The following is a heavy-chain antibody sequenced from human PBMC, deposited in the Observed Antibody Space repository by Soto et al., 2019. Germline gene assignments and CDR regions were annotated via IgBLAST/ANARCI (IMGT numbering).Heavy chain of an antibody. D-gene: IGHD2-2*01. V-gene: IGHV4-39*01. CDR2: IYYSGST. CDR3: GRQERNVVPNDFDS. CDR1: GGSISSSSYY. J-gene: IGHJ4*02. Sequence: SETLSLTCTVSGGSISSSSYYWGWVRQPPGKGLEWIGSIYYSGSTYYNPSLKSRLTISVDTSKNQFSLKLGSVTAADTAIYYCGRQERNVVPNDFDSWGQGTLVTVSS.